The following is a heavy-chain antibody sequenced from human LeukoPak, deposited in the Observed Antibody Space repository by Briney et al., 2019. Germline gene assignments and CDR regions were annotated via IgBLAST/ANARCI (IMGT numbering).Heavy chain of an antibody. V-gene: IGHV4-61*02. CDR2: IYTSGST. D-gene: IGHD3-3*01. J-gene: IGHJ4*02. CDR1: GGSISSGSYY. Sequence: TSETLSLTCTVSGGSISSGSYYWSWIRQPAGTGLEWIGRIYTSGSTNYNPSLKSRVTISVDTSKNQFSLKLSSVTAADTDVYYCARSYYDLPSFDYWGQGTLVTVSS. CDR3: ARSYYDLPSFDY.